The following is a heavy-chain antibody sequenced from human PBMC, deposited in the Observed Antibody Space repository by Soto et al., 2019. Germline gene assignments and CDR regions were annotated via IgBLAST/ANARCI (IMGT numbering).Heavy chain of an antibody. J-gene: IGHJ5*01. CDR2: IYKSTTT. V-gene: IGHV4-30-4*01. Sequence: PSETLSLTCSASGDSISTVDYFWAWIRQPPGQALEYLGYIYKSTTTYYNPSFESRVAISLDTSKSQFSLTVTSVTAADTAVYFCARGRYCLTGRCFPNWFDSWGQGTLVTVSS. CDR3: ARGRYCLTGRCFPNWFDS. D-gene: IGHD2-15*01. CDR1: GDSISTVDYF.